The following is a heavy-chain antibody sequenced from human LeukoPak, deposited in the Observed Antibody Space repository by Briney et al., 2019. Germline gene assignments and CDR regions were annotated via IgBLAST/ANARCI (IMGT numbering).Heavy chain of an antibody. CDR1: GFPLSSYD. CDR3: AKDIGSLTYWYDDSNYSGALDY. D-gene: IGHD3-22*01. V-gene: IGHV3-9*01. CDR2: ISWNSGSM. Sequence: PGGSLRLSCAAFGFPLSSYDMSWVRQAPGKGLEWVAGISWNSGSMDYVDSVKGRFTISRDTAKNSVYLQMNNVRAEHTAFYYCAKDIGSLTYWYDDSNYSGALDYWGQGTLVTVSS. J-gene: IGHJ4*02.